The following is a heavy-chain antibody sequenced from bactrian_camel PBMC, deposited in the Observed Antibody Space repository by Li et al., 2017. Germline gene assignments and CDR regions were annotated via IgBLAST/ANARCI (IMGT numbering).Heavy chain of an antibody. Sequence: HVQLVESGGGSVQIGGSLTLACAASRGFDDADAEWAWVRQAPGKEVEWVAGITSLPSLFRAASYADSVKGRFTISRDNAKDIIALQMDSLKPEDTATYYCAADLVTDELSRGPRPGDPGHRL. J-gene: IGHJ4*01. CDR2: ITSLPSLFRAA. D-gene: IGHD7*01. V-gene: IGHV3S6*01. CDR1: RGFDDADA.